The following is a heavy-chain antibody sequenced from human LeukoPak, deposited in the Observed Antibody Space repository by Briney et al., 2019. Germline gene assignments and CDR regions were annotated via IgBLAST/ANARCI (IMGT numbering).Heavy chain of an antibody. V-gene: IGHV3-23*01. CDR1: GFTFSDYG. Sequence: GGSLRLSCAASGFTFSDYGMTWVRQAPGQGLEYVSSISGSGGATYHADSVTGRFTISRDNSKNRLYLQMNGLRAEDTAVYYCAKNMWGAVTPYYFDYWGQGTLVTVSS. CDR2: ISGSGGAT. CDR3: AKNMWGAVTPYYFDY. D-gene: IGHD4-17*01. J-gene: IGHJ4*02.